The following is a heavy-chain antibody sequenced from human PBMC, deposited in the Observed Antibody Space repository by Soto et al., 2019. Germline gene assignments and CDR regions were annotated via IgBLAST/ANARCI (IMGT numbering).Heavy chain of an antibody. Sequence: GGSLRLSCAASGFTVSSNYMSWVRQAPGKGLEWVAIVSYDGDNEYYADSVKGRFTISRDNSKNTLYLQMNSLRAEDTAVYYCAKEWVYDSSGWSFDYWGQGTLVTVSS. D-gene: IGHD3-22*01. CDR1: GFTVSSNY. J-gene: IGHJ4*02. CDR2: VSYDGDNE. V-gene: IGHV3-30*18. CDR3: AKEWVYDSSGWSFDY.